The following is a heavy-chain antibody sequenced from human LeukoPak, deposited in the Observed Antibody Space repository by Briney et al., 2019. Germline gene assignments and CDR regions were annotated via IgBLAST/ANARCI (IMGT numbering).Heavy chain of an antibody. Sequence: GGSLRLSCAASGFTFSNYWMYWVRQAPGKGLVWVSRIDGDGSNTDYADFVKGRFTISRENAKNTLYLQMNSLRAEDTAVYYCAKRLAMTGTYHFDYWGQGTLVTVSS. V-gene: IGHV3-74*01. J-gene: IGHJ4*02. CDR1: GFTFSNYW. CDR3: AKRLAMTGTYHFDY. D-gene: IGHD6-19*01. CDR2: IDGDGSNT.